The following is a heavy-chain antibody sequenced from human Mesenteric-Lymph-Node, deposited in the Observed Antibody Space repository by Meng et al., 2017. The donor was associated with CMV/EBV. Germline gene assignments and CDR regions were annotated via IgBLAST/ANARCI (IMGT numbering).Heavy chain of an antibody. D-gene: IGHD3-10*01. Sequence: RGVRLALVRQPPGKALEWLALIYWDDDKRYSQSLKSGLTITMDTSKTQVVLTMTNMDPVDTATYYCAHSQYYGSGSYYKVVVTGDYWGQGTLVTVSS. J-gene: IGHJ4*02. CDR3: AHSQYYGSGSYYKVVVTGDY. CDR1: RGVR. CDR2: IYWDDDK. V-gene: IGHV2-5*02.